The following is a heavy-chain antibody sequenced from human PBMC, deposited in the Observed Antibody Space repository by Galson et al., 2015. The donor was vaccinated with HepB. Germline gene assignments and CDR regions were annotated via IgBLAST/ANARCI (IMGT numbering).Heavy chain of an antibody. V-gene: IGHV2-70*11. CDR2: IDWDDDE. Sequence: PALVKPTQTLTLTCTFSGFSLTTSGMCVSWIRQPPGKAPEWLARIDWDDDEYYSTSLKTRLTISKDTSKNQVVLTMTNMDPVDTATYYCARTYYSYGMDVWGQGTTVTVSS. J-gene: IGHJ6*02. CDR3: ARTYYSYGMDV. CDR1: GFSLTTSGMC.